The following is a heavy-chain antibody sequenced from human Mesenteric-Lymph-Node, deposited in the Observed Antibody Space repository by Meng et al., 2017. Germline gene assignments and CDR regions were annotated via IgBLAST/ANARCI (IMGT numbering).Heavy chain of an antibody. J-gene: IGHJ3*02. CDR3: AREEFPRREGAFDI. CDR2: IYYSGST. D-gene: IGHD1-26*01. Sequence: LRLSCTVSGGSISSGGYYWSWIRQHPGKGLEWIGYIYYSGSTYYNPSLKSRVTISVDTSKNQFSLKLSSVTAADTAVYYCAREEFPRREGAFDIWGQGTMVTVSS. CDR1: GGSISSGGYY. V-gene: IGHV4-31*03.